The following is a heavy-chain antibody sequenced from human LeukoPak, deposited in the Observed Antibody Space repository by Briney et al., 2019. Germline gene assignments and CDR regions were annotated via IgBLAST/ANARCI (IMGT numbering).Heavy chain of an antibody. V-gene: IGHV3-23*01. CDR3: ANSGGSGWYGSNWFDP. J-gene: IGHJ5*02. D-gene: IGHD6-19*01. CDR2: ISGSGGST. CDR1: GFTFSSYA. Sequence: PGGSLRLSCAASGFTFSSYAMSWVRQAPGKGLEWVSAISGSGGSTYYADSVKGRFTISRDNSKNTLYLQMNSLRAEDTAVYYCANSGGSGWYGSNWFDPWGQGTLVTVSS.